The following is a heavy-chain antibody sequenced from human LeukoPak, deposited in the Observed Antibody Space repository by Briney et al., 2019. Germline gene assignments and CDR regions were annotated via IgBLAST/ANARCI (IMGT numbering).Heavy chain of an antibody. CDR1: GGSIRSYY. CDR3: ARVYYSNSYDYWYFDL. Sequence: SETLSLTCTVSGGSIRSYYWSWIRQPPGKGLEWIAYIYYSGGTNYNPSLKSRVTISVDTSKNQFSLKLSSVTAADTAVYYCARVYYSNSYDYWYFDLWGRGTLVTVSS. D-gene: IGHD6-13*01. CDR2: IYYSGGT. V-gene: IGHV4-59*01. J-gene: IGHJ2*01.